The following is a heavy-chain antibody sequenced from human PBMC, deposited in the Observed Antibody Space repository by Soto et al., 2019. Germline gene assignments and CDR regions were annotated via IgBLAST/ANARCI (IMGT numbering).Heavy chain of an antibody. Sequence: TLSLTCTVSGGSISSSSYYWGWIRQPPGKGLEWIGSIYYSGSTYYNPSLKSRVTISVDTSKNQFSLKLSSVTAADTAVYYCARSRGDYFDYWGQGTLVTVSS. CDR2: IYYSGST. CDR1: GGSISSSSYY. J-gene: IGHJ4*02. CDR3: ARSRGDYFDY. V-gene: IGHV4-39*01.